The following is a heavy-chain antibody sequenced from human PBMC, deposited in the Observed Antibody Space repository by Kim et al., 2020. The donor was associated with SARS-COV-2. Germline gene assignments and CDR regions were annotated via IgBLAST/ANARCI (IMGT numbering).Heavy chain of an antibody. Sequence: ASVKVSCKASGYTFTSYYMHRVRQAPGQGLEWMGIINPSGGSTSYAQKFQGRVTMTRDTSTSTVYMELSSLRSEDTAVYYCASEEKHYYDSSGYLPDFDYWGQGTLVTVSS. CDR3: ASEEKHYYDSSGYLPDFDY. D-gene: IGHD3-22*01. CDR2: INPSGGST. CDR1: GYTFTSYY. J-gene: IGHJ4*02. V-gene: IGHV1-46*01.